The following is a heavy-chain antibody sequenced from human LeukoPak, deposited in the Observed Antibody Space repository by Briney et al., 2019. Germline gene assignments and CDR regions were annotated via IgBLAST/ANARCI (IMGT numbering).Heavy chain of an antibody. CDR1: VYTFTDYY. CDR3: ATVYIGCSGGSCHGPFDY. Sequence: GASVKISCKASVYTFTDYYMHWVQQAPGKGLDWMGRVDPEDGETIYAEKFQGRVTITADTSTDTAYMELSSLRSEDTAVYYCATVYIGCSGGSCHGPFDYWGQGTLVTVSS. CDR2: VDPEDGET. V-gene: IGHV1-69-2*01. D-gene: IGHD2-15*01. J-gene: IGHJ4*02.